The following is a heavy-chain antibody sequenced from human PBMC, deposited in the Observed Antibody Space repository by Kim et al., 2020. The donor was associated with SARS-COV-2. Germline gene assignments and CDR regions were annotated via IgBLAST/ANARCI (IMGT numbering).Heavy chain of an antibody. CDR2: IGTAGDT. D-gene: IGHD6-6*01. Sequence: GGSLRLSCAASGFTFSSYDMHWVRQATGKGLEWVSAIGTAGDTYYPGSVKGRFTISRENAKNSLYLQMNSLRAGDTAVYYCARGSGVRYSSSSGWFDPWGQGTLVTVSS. CDR1: GFTFSSYD. J-gene: IGHJ5*02. V-gene: IGHV3-13*04. CDR3: ARGSGVRYSSSSGWFDP.